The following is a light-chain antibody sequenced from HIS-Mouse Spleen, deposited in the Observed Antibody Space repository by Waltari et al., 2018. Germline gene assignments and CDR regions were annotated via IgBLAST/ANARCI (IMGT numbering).Light chain of an antibody. J-gene: IGLJ2*01. CDR2: EDS. V-gene: IGLV3-10*01. CDR3: YSTDSSGNHRV. CDR1: ALPKQN. Sequence: SYELTQPPSVSVSPGQTARLTCSGDALPKQNSSWSQQKSGQAPVLVIYEDSKRPSGIPERFSGSSSGTMATLTISGAQVEDEADYYCYSTDSSGNHRVFGGGTKLTVL.